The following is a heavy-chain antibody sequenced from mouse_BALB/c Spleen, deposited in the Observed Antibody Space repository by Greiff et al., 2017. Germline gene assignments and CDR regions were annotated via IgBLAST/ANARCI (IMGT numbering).Heavy chain of an antibody. Sequence: VQLQESGAELVKPGASVKMSCKAFGSFTTYPIEWMKQNHGKSLEWIGNFHPYNDDTKYNEKFKGKAKLTVEKSSSTVYLELSRLTSDDSAVYYCARGGFAYWGQGTLVTVSA. V-gene: IGHV1-47*01. J-gene: IGHJ3*01. CDR1: GSFTTYP. CDR2: FHPYNDDT. CDR3: ARGGFAY.